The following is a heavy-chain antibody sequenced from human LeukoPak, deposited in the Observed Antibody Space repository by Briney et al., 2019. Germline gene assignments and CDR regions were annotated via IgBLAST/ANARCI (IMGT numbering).Heavy chain of an antibody. CDR2: INPDGRDT. CDR3: TSWGDTTAESFQP. CDR1: GFTFNRCW. D-gene: IGHD2-21*02. J-gene: IGHJ1*01. V-gene: IGHV3-7*01. Sequence: PGGSLRLSCVVSGFTFNRCWMNWVRQAPGKGLEWVAHINPDGRDTYYVDSVKGRFTISRDNAQNSMYLQMNSLRVEDTAVYYCTSWGDTTAESFQPWGKGPLSPSPQ.